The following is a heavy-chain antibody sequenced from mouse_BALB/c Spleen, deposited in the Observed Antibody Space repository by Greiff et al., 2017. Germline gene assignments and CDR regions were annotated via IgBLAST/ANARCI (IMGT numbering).Heavy chain of an antibody. CDR3: ARGKEYSYGSSYGYAMDY. CDR1: GFTFSSYA. Sequence: EVKLMESGGGLVKPGGSLKLSCAASGFTFSSYAMSWVRQTPEKRLEWVASISSGGSTYNPDSVKDRFTISRDNARNILYLQMSSLRSEDTAMYYYARGKEYSYGSSYGYAMDYWGQGTTVTVSS. J-gene: IGHJ4*01. V-gene: IGHV5-6-5*01. D-gene: IGHD1-1*01. CDR2: ISSGGST.